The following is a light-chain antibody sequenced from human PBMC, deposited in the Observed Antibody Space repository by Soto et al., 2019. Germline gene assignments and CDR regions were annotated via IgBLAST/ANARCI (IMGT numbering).Light chain of an antibody. V-gene: IGKV3-20*01. CDR2: GAS. CDR3: QQYGSSLYT. J-gene: IGKJ2*01. CDR1: QSVTSTY. Sequence: EIVLTQSPGTLSLSPGDRATLSCRASQSVTSTYFAWYQQKPGQAPRLLIYGASRRAIGIPDRFSGSGSGKDFTLTISRLEPEDFAVYYCQQYGSSLYTFGQGTKLEIK.